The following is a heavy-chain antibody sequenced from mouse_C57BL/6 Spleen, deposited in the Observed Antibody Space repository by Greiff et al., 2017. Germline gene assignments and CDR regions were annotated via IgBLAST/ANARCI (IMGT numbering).Heavy chain of an antibody. J-gene: IGHJ1*03. CDR3: ARDASLYGNFDV. CDR1: GFTFSDFY. D-gene: IGHD2-1*01. V-gene: IGHV7-1*01. Sequence: EVKLMESGGGLVQSGRSLRLSCATSGFTFSDFYMEWVRQAPGKGLEWIAASRNKANDYTTEYSASVKGRFIVSRDTSQSILYLQMNALRAEDTAIYYCARDASLYGNFDVWGTGTTVTVSS. CDR2: SRNKANDYTT.